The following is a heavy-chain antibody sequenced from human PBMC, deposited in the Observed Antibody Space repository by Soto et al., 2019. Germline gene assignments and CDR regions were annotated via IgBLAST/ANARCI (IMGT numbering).Heavy chain of an antibody. CDR2: IIPILGIA. CDR1: GGTFSSYT. V-gene: IGHV1-69*04. CDR3: ARESGYSGYRYYYYYMDV. Sequence: SVKVSCKASGGTFSSYTISWVRQAPGQGLEWMGRIIPILGIANYAQKFQGRVTITADKSTSTAYMELSSLRSEDTAVYYCARESGYSGYRYYYYYMDVWGKGTTVTVSS. J-gene: IGHJ6*03. D-gene: IGHD5-12*01.